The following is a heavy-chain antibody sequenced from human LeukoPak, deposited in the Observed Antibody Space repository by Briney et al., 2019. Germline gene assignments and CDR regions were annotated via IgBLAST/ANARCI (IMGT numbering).Heavy chain of an antibody. CDR3: ARGVLSSSSWYLPHFDY. J-gene: IGHJ4*02. CDR2: IYSGGST. D-gene: IGHD6-13*01. V-gene: IGHV3-53*01. CDR1: GFTVSSNY. Sequence: GGSLRLSCAASGFTVSSNYMSWVRQAPGKGLEWVSVIYSGGSTYYADSVKGRFTISRDNSKNTLYLQMNSLRAEDTAVYYCARGVLSSSSWYLPHFDYWGQGTLVTVSS.